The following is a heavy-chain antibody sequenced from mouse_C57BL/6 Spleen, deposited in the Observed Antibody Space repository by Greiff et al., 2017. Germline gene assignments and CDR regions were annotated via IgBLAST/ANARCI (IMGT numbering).Heavy chain of an antibody. CDR1: GFTFSSYG. J-gene: IGHJ1*03. Sequence: EVKLMESGGDLVKPGGSLKLSCAASGFTFSSYGMSWVRQTPDKRLEWVATISSGGSYTYYPDSVKGRFTISRDNAKNTLYLQMSSLKSEDTAMYYCARQLCITTPGYFDVWGTGTTVTVSS. CDR3: ARQLCITTPGYFDV. V-gene: IGHV5-6*01. D-gene: IGHD1-1*01. CDR2: ISSGGSYT.